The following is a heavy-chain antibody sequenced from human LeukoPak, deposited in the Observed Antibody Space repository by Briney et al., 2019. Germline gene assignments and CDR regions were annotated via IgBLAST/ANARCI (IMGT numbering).Heavy chain of an antibody. CDR2: ISAYNGNT. D-gene: IGHD6-19*01. V-gene: IGHV1-18*01. J-gene: IGHJ4*02. CDR1: GYTFTSYG. Sequence: RASVKDSCKASGYTFTSYGISWVRQAPGQGLEWMGWISAYNGNTNYAQKLQGRVTMTTDTSTSTAYMELRSLRSDDTAVYYCARDLRYSSDLYYFDYSGQGTLVTVSS. CDR3: ARDLRYSSDLYYFDY.